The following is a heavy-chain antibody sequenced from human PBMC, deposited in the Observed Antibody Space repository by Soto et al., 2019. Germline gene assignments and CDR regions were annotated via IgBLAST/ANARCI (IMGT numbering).Heavy chain of an antibody. J-gene: IGHJ4*02. CDR1: GYTFTSYA. V-gene: IGHV1-3*05. D-gene: IGHD2-21*01. CDR2: INAGNGNT. CDR3: ARGGEPIDY. Sequence: QVQVVQSGAEEKKPGASVKVSCKASGYTFTSYAMHWVRQAPGRRLEWMGWINAGNGNTKHSQKFQGRVTITRDTSASTAYMELSSLRPEDTAVYYCARGGEPIDYWGQGTLVTVSS.